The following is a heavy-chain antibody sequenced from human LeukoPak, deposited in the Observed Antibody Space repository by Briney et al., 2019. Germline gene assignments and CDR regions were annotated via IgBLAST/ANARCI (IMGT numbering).Heavy chain of an antibody. V-gene: IGHV3-20*04. J-gene: IGHJ4*02. CDR3: ARVNSDYYDSSGYYY. Sequence: GGSLRLSCAASGFTFDDYGMSWARQAPGKGLEWVSGINWNGGSTGYADSVKGRFTISRDNAKNSLYLQMNNLRAEDTALYYCARVNSDYYDSSGYYYWGQGTLVTVSS. D-gene: IGHD3-22*01. CDR1: GFTFDDYG. CDR2: INWNGGST.